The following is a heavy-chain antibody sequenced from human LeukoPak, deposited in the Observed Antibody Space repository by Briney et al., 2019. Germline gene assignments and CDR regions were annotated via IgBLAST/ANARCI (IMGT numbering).Heavy chain of an antibody. J-gene: IGHJ3*02. CDR1: GFTFSSYW. D-gene: IGHD5-24*01. CDR3: ARVCDGYNYDAFDI. CDR2: INSDGSST. Sequence: GGSLRLSCAASGFTFSSYWMHWVRHVPGKGLVWVSRINSDGSSTSYADSVKGRFTISRDNAKNTLYLQMSSLRAEDTAVYYCARVCDGYNYDAFDIWGQGTMVTVSS. V-gene: IGHV3-74*01.